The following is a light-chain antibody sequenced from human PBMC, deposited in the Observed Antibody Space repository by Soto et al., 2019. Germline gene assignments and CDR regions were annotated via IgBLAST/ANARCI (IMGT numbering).Light chain of an antibody. J-gene: IGLJ3*02. V-gene: IGLV2-14*01. CDR3: SSDTSSSTPSGV. CDR2: EVS. Sequence: QSALTQPASVSGSPGQSITISCTGTRSDVGGYNYVSWYPPHPGKAPKLMIYEVSNRPSGVSNRFSGSKSGNTASLTISGLQAEDEADYYCSSDTSSSTPSGVFGVGTTLTVL. CDR1: RSDVGGYNY.